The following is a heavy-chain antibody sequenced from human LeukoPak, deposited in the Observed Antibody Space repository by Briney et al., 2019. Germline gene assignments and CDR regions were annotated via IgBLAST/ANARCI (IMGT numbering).Heavy chain of an antibody. CDR1: GYTLTELS. J-gene: IGHJ3*02. D-gene: IGHD1-26*01. CDR3: ATSVVIVGATPAFDI. V-gene: IGHV1-24*01. Sequence: ASVTVSCKVSGYTLTELSMHWVRQAPGKGGEWMGGFDPEDGETIYAQKFQGRVTMTEDTSTDTAYMELSSLRSEDTAVYYCATSVVIVGATPAFDIWGQGTMVTVSS. CDR2: FDPEDGET.